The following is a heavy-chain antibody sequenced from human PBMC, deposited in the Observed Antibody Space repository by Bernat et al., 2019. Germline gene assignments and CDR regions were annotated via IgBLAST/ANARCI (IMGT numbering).Heavy chain of an antibody. CDR2: ISYDGSNK. J-gene: IGHJ3*02. V-gene: IGHV3-30-3*01. CDR1: GFTFSSYA. Sequence: QVQLVESGGGVVQPGRSLRLSCAASGFTFSSYAMHWVRQAPGKGLEWVAVISYDGSNKYYADSGKGRFTISRDNSKNTLYLQMNSLRAEDTAVYYCARDWAVVAPDAFDIWGQGTMVTVSS. D-gene: IGHD3-22*01. CDR3: ARDWAVVAPDAFDI.